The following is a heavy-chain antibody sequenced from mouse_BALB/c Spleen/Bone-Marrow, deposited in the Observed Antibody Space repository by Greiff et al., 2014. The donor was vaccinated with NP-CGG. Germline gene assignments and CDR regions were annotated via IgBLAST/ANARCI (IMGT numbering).Heavy chain of an antibody. CDR3: ARYGNFLATDY. CDR1: GYTFSSYW. J-gene: IGHJ4*01. Sequence: QVQLQQPGAELAKPGASVKMSCKASGYTFSSYWMHWVKQRPGQGLEWIGYISPTTGYTEYSQKFKDKATLTADKSSSTAYMQLSSLTSEDSAVYYCARYGNFLATDYWGQGTSVTVSS. D-gene: IGHD1-1*01. V-gene: IGHV1-7*01. CDR2: ISPTTGYT.